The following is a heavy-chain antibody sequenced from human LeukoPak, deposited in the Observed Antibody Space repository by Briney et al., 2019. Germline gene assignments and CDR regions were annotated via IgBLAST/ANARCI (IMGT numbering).Heavy chain of an antibody. J-gene: IGHJ5*02. Sequence: GGSLRLSCAASGFTFSSYEMNWVRQAPGKGLEWVSYISSSGSTIYYADSVKGRFTISRDNAKNSLYLQMNSLRDEDTAVYYCARDRTYCSGGSCYSGWFDPWGQGTLVTVSS. CDR3: ARDRTYCSGGSCYSGWFDP. CDR1: GFTFSSYE. CDR2: ISSSGSTI. V-gene: IGHV3-48*03. D-gene: IGHD2-15*01.